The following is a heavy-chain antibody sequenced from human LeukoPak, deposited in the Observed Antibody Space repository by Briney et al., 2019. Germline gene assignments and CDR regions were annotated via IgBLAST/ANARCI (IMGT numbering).Heavy chain of an antibody. V-gene: IGHV4-59*01. CDR1: GGSISSYY. D-gene: IGHD3-9*01. CDR3: ARLLRYDAFDI. J-gene: IGHJ3*02. Sequence: KPSETLSLTCTVSGGSISSYYWSWIRQPPEKGLEWIGYIYYSGSTNYNPSLKSRVTISVDTSKNQFSLKLSSVTAADTAVYYCARLLRYDAFDIWGQGTMVTVSS. CDR2: IYYSGST.